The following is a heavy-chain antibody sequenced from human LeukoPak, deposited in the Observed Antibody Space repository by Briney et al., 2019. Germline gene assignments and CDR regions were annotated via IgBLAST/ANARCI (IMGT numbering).Heavy chain of an antibody. D-gene: IGHD3-10*01. J-gene: IGHJ4*02. CDR3: AKDMRGSGSYYKIFDY. CDR1: GFTFDDYA. CDR2: ISWNSGSI. V-gene: IGHV3-9*01. Sequence: GGSLRLSCAASGFTFDDYAMHWVRQAPGKGLEWVSGISWNSGSIGYADSVKGRFTISRDNAKNSLYLQMDSLRAEDTALYYCAKDMRGSGSYYKIFDYWGQGTLVTVSS.